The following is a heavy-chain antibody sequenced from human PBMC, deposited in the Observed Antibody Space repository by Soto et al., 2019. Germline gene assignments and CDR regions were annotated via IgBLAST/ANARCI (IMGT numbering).Heavy chain of an antibody. CDR2: IIDSGAST. CDR3: AKGRSYYYYYGVDV. V-gene: IGHV3-23*01. J-gene: IGHJ6*02. CDR1: GFTCISCA. Sequence: PGGSLRLSCAASGFTCISCAMAWVRQAPGKGLEWVSDIIDSGASTYYADSVKGRFTISRDNSKSTLYLQMNSLRAEDTALYYCAKGRSYYYYYGVDVWGQGTTVTVSS.